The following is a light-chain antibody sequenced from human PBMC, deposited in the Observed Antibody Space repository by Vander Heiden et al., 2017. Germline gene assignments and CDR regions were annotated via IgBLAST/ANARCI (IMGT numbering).Light chain of an antibody. Sequence: ESVMTQSALSLPVTPGAPAASSCRSSQGRLHSNGYNYLDWYLPKPGHTLQLLIYIGSNPAVAVPDSFSGSGSGSAFTLKIIRAEADAIGVYYCYQDLPTSITFGGGTKVEIK. J-gene: IGKJ4*01. CDR2: IGS. CDR3: YQDLPTSIT. CDR1: QGRLHSNGYNY. V-gene: IGKV2-28*01.